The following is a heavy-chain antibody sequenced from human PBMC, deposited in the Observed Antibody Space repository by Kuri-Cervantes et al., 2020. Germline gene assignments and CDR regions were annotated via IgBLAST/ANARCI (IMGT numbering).Heavy chain of an antibody. CDR2: IYYSGST. CDR3: ARGGGDYSPYYYMDV. CDR1: GGSVSSGSYY. D-gene: IGHD4-11*01. J-gene: IGHJ6*03. Sequence: SETLSLTCTVSGGSVSSGSYYWSWIRQPPGKGLEWIGYIYYSGSTNYNPSLKSRVTISVDTSKNQFSLKLNSVTAADTAVYYCARGGGDYSPYYYMDVWGKGTTVTVSS. V-gene: IGHV4-61*01.